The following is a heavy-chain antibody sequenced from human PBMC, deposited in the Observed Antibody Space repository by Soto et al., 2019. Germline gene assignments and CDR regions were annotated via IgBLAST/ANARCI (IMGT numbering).Heavy chain of an antibody. Sequence: PSETLSLTCAVYGGSFSGYYWSWIRQPPGKGLEWIGEINHSGSTNYNPSLKSRVTISVDTSKNQFSLKLSSVTAADTAVYYCARGVAAACTVWLDPCGQGSLVTVSS. D-gene: IGHD6-13*01. V-gene: IGHV4-34*01. CDR1: GGSFSGYY. CDR2: INHSGST. J-gene: IGHJ5*02. CDR3: ARGVAAACTVWLDP.